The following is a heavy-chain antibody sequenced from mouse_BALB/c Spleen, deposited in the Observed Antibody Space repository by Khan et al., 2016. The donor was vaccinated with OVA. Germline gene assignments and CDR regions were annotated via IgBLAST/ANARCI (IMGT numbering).Heavy chain of an antibody. V-gene: IGHV1-5*01. CDR2: IFPGNNDT. CDR3: TRAGYGAFAY. CDR1: GYTFTSYW. Sequence: IQLQQSGTVLARPGASVKMSCKASGYTFTSYWMHWVKQRPGQGLEWIGGIFPGNNDTNYNQKIKGRATLTAVTSASTANMELSSLTNEDSAVYYCTRAGYGAFAYWGQGTLVTVSA. D-gene: IGHD1-1*01. J-gene: IGHJ3*01.